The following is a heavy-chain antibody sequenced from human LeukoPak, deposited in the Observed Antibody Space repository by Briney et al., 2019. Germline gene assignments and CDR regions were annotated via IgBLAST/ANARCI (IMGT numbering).Heavy chain of an antibody. CDR3: ARYYDFWSGYYSYDAFDI. D-gene: IGHD3-3*01. V-gene: IGHV3-74*01. Sequence: PGGSLRLSCAASGFTFSSYWMHWVRQAPGKGLVWVSRINSDGSSTSYADSVKGRFTISRDNAKNTLYLQMNSLRAEDTAVYYCARYYDFWSGYYSYDAFDIWGQGTMVTVSS. CDR2: INSDGSST. J-gene: IGHJ3*02. CDR1: GFTFSSYW.